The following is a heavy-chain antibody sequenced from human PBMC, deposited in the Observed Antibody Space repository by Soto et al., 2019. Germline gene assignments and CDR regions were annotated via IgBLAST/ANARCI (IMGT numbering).Heavy chain of an antibody. CDR3: AGGQTGVYAGWFDT. CDR1: GYTSRNYF. CDR2: INANSGNT. J-gene: IGHJ5*02. Sequence: ASVKVSCKASGYTSRNYFITWVRQAPGQGLEWMGWINANSGNTNYAQKFQGRVTMTTDSSTSTAYMELRRLRSDDTAVYYCAGGQTGVYAGWFDTWGRGPRVPVSS. D-gene: IGHD2-8*02. V-gene: IGHV1-18*04.